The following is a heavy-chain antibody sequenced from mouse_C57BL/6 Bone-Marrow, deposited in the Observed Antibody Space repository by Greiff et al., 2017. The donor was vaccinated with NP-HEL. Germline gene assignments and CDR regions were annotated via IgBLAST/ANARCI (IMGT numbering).Heavy chain of an antibody. CDR3: AHAY. CDR2: IDPSDSYT. CDR1: GYTFPSYW. Sequence: QAQLQQPGAELVKPGASVKLSCKVPGYTFPSYWLQWVKQRPGQGLEWIGEIDPSDSYTNYNQKFKGKATLTVDTSSSTAYMQLSSLTSEDSAVYYCAHAYWGQGTLVTVSA. J-gene: IGHJ3*01. V-gene: IGHV1-50*01.